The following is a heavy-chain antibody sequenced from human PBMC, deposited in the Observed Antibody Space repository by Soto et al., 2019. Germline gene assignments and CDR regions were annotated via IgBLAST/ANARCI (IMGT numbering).Heavy chain of an antibody. Sequence: EMQLGESGGGLVKHGGSLRLSCAVSGYAFEVAWMNWVRQAPGKGLEWVGRIKSKPDGGTTEYAAPVEGRFTISRDDSTSTLYLQMNSLRTEDTAVYYRTTGRRDYYGTSYMDLWGKGTTVTVSS. CDR3: TTGRRDYYGTSYMDL. CDR2: IKSKPDGGTT. CDR1: GYAFEVAW. V-gene: IGHV3-15*01. D-gene: IGHD3-22*01. J-gene: IGHJ6*03.